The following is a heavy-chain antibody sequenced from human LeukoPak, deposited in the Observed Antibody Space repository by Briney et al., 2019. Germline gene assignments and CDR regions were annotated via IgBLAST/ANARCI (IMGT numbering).Heavy chain of an antibody. J-gene: IGHJ6*02. CDR2: MNPNSGNT. V-gene: IGHV1-8*01. D-gene: IGHD2-2*01. CDR1: GYTFTSYD. Sequence: ASVKVSCKASGYTFTSYDISWVRQATGQGLEWMGWMNPNSGNTGYAQKFQGRVTMTRNTSISTAYMELSSLRSEDTAVYYCARVTCSSTSCYGYWNYYYGMDVWGQGTTVTVSS. CDR3: ARVTCSSTSCYGYWNYYYGMDV.